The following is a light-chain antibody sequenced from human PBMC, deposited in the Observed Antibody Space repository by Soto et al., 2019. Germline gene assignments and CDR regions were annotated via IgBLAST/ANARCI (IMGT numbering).Light chain of an antibody. CDR3: ATCDDSLSVL. CDR2: NTN. Sequence: QSFLPQPPSSSGTPGQRVTISCSGGTSNIGTNTVNWYQQLPGTAPKLLIYNTNQRPEGVPDRFSGSKSGTSASLALSGSRSEADASYFCATCDDSLSVLFGRGTKLTV. J-gene: IGLJ3*02. CDR1: TSNIGTNT. V-gene: IGLV1-44*01.